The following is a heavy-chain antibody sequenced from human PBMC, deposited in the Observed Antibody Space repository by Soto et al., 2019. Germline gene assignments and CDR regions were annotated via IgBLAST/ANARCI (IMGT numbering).Heavy chain of an antibody. Sequence: EVQLVESGGGLVQPGRSLRLSCAASGFTFDDYAMHWVRQAPGKGLEWVSGISWNSGSIGYADYVKGRFTISRDNAKNSLYLQMNSLRAEDTALYYCAKVGGIRYCSGGSCYSKGFDSWGQGTLVTVSS. CDR3: AKVGGIRYCSGGSCYSKGFDS. CDR1: GFTFDDYA. CDR2: ISWNSGSI. V-gene: IGHV3-9*01. D-gene: IGHD2-15*01. J-gene: IGHJ4*02.